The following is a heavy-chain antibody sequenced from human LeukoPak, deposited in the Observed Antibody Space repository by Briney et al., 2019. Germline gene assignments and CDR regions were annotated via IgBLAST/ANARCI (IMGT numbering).Heavy chain of an antibody. J-gene: IGHJ3*02. Sequence: SETLSLTCAVYGGSFSGYYWSWIRQPPGKGLEWIGEINNSGSTNYNPSLKSRVTISVDTSKNQFSLKLSSVTAADTAVYYCATLGPTYYYDSSVYGRAFDIWGQGTMVTVSS. CDR3: ATLGPTYYYDSSVYGRAFDI. CDR2: INNSGST. CDR1: GGSFSGYY. D-gene: IGHD3-22*01. V-gene: IGHV4-34*01.